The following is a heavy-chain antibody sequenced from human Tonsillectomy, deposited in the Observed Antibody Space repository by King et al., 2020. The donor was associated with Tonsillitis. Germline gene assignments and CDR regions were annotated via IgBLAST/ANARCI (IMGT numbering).Heavy chain of an antibody. Sequence: QLVQSGGGVVQPGRSLRLSCAASGFTFSNYGMHWVRQAPGKGLAWVAGIWYDGSKKYHADSVKGRFTISRDNSKSTLNLQMNSLRAEDTAVYFCARDLGSGVKWGQGTLVSVSS. D-gene: IGHD6-25*01. V-gene: IGHV3-33*01. CDR1: GFTFSNYG. J-gene: IGHJ4*02. CDR3: ARDLGSGVK. CDR2: IWYDGSKK.